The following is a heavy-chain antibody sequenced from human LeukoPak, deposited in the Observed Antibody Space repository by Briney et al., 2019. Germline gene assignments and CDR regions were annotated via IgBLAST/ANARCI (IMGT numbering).Heavy chain of an antibody. D-gene: IGHD3-10*01. CDR2: INHSGST. V-gene: IGHV4-34*01. J-gene: IGHJ5*02. Sequence: SETLSLTCAVYGGSFSGYYWSWIRQPPGEGLEWIGEINHSGSTKYNPSLTSRVTISVDTAKNQFSLKLSSVTAADTAVYYCARSANRGVLRRWFDPWGQGTLVTVSS. CDR1: GGSFSGYY. CDR3: ARSANRGVLRRWFDP.